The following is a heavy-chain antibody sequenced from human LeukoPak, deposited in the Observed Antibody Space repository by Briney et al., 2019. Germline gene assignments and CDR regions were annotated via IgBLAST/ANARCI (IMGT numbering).Heavy chain of an antibody. CDR2: MNPNSGGT. CDR1: GYTFTSYD. V-gene: IGHV1-2*02. J-gene: IGHJ6*02. Sequence: ASVKVSCKASGYTFTSYDINWVRQATGQGLEWMGWMNPNSGGTNYAQKFQGRVTMTRDTSISTAYMELSRLRSDDTAVYYCARDLIYAGYQLDYGMDVWGQGTTVTVSS. CDR3: ARDLIYAGYQLDYGMDV. D-gene: IGHD2-2*01.